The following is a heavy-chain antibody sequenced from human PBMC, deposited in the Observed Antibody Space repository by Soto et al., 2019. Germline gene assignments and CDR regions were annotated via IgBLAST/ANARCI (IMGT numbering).Heavy chain of an antibody. CDR3: ARWSGIVALPGELEDVKYDY. CDR1: GQSFSGHS. Sequence: QVQLQQWGAGLVKPSETLSLSCAVYGQSFSGHSWAWIRQPPGKGLEWIGEINESGSTYYNPSLKSRVTLSTDTSKNQFSLKLSSVSAADTAAYFCARWSGIVALPGELEDVKYDYWGQGTLVNVSS. J-gene: IGHJ4*02. CDR2: INESGST. D-gene: IGHD1-1*01. V-gene: IGHV4-34*01.